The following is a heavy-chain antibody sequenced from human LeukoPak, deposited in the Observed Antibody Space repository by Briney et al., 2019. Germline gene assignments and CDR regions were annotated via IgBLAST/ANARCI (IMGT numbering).Heavy chain of an antibody. CDR3: ARRNPSCYGRQCYYYMDV. CDR2: ISGSGGST. CDR1: EFTFSSYA. D-gene: IGHD2-2*01. J-gene: IGHJ6*03. Sequence: PGGSLGLSCAASEFTFSSYAMSWVRQAPGKGLEWVSAISGSGGSTYYADSVKGRFTISRDNAKNSLYLQMNSLRAEDTAVYYCARRNPSCYGRQCYYYMDVWGRGTPVTVSS. V-gene: IGHV3-23*01.